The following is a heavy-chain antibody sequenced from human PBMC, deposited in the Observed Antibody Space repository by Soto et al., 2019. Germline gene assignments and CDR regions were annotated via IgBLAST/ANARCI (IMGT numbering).Heavy chain of an antibody. V-gene: IGHV4-39*01. CDR2: IYYSGST. D-gene: IGHD2-15*01. CDR1: GGSISSSSYY. CDR3: AGVDPFNWCDP. Sequence: QLQLQESGPGLVKHSETLSLTCTVSGGSISSSSYYWGWIRQPPGKGLEGIGSIYYSGSTYYNPSLKSRVTISVDTSKNQFSLKLSSVTAADTSVYYCAGVDPFNWCDPWGQGTMVTVSS. J-gene: IGHJ5*02.